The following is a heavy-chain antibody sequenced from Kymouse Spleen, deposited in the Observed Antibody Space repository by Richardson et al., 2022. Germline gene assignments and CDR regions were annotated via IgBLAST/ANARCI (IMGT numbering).Heavy chain of an antibody. CDR1: GGSVSSGSYY. Sequence: QVQLQESGPGLVKPSETLSLTCTVSGGSVSSGSYYWSWIRQPPGKGLEWIGYIYYSGSTNYNPSLKSRVTISVDTSKNQFSLKLSSVTAADTAVYYCAREAYGSGSPDDADIWGQGTMVTVSS. J-gene: IGHJ3*02. V-gene: IGHV4-61*01. CDR2: IYYSGST. D-gene: IGHD3-10*01. CDR3: AREAYGSGSPDDADI.